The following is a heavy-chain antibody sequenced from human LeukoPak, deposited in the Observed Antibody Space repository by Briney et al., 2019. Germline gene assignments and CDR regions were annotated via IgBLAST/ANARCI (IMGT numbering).Heavy chain of an antibody. V-gene: IGHV3-7*01. D-gene: IGHD3-22*01. CDR2: IKQDGSEK. CDR1: GFTLSSYW. Sequence: PGGSLRLSCAASGFTLSSYWMSWVRQAPGKGPEWVANIKQDGSEKYYVDSVKGRFTISRDNAKNSLYLQMNSLRAEDTAVCYCAYLPRGYGDRWGQGTLVTVST. CDR3: AYLPRGYGDR. J-gene: IGHJ4*02.